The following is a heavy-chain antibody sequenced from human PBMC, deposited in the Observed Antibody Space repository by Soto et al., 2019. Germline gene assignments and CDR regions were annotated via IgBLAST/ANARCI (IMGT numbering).Heavy chain of an antibody. CDR3: AKAYSNSWPNDWFDP. D-gene: IGHD6-13*01. CDR1: GFTFSSYA. J-gene: IGHJ5*02. CDR2: ITGSGAGS. V-gene: IGHV3-23*01. Sequence: EVQLFESGGGWLQPGGSLRLSCAASGFTFSSYAMNWVRQAPGKGLEWVSGITGSGAGSYYSDSVKGRFTISRDNSKNTLYLQMNSLRAEDTAVYYCAKAYSNSWPNDWFDPWVQGTLVTVSS.